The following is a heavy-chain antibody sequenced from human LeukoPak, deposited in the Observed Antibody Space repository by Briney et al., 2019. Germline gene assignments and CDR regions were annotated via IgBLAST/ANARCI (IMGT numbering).Heavy chain of an antibody. CDR2: IYYSGST. D-gene: IGHD3-22*01. CDR1: GGSISSSSYY. V-gene: IGHV4-39*07. CDR3: ARFSGYYYSFRY. Sequence: RPSETLSLTCTVSGGSISSSSYYWGWIRQPPGKGLEWIGSIYYSGSTYYNPSLKSRVTISVDTSKNQFSLKLSSVTAADTAVYYCARFSGYYYSFRYWGQGTLVTVSS. J-gene: IGHJ4*02.